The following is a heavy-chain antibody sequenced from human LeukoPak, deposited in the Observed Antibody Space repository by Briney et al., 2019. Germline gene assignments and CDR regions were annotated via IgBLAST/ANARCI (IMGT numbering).Heavy chain of an antibody. Sequence: GGSQRLSCAASGFTFSTYWMTWLRQAPGKGLDWVANIKQDGSEKYYVDSVKGRFTISRDNAKSSVYLHMNSLRAEDTAVYYCAGSSGWLLESWGQRALVTVSS. J-gene: IGHJ4*02. V-gene: IGHV3-7*04. CDR3: AGSSGWLLES. D-gene: IGHD6-19*01. CDR1: GFTFSTYW. CDR2: IKQDGSEK.